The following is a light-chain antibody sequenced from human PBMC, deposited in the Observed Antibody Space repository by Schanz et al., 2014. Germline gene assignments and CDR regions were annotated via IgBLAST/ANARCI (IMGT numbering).Light chain of an antibody. V-gene: IGLV2-14*02. CDR1: SSDVGSYNL. CDR3: SSYTGSDTLM. Sequence: QSALTQPASVSGSPGQSITISCTGTSSDVGSYNLVSWYQQHPGKAPKLMIYEGSKRPSGVSNRFSGSKSGNTASLTVSGLQGVDEADYYCSSYTGSDTLMFGGGTKLTVL. J-gene: IGLJ3*02. CDR2: EGS.